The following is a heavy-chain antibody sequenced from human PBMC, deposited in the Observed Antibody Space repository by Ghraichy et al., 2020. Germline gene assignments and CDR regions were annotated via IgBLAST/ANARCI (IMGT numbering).Heavy chain of an antibody. J-gene: IGHJ6*02. CDR1: GFTLSSYS. CDR2: ITGSGRYI. D-gene: IGHD4-23*01. CDR3: ARGSKVVRFYYYDGMDV. Sequence: GGSLRLSCVGSGFTLSSYSVNWVRQSPGKGLEWVSYITGSGRYISYADSVKGRFTISRDNAQNSLYLQMNSLRDEDTAVYYCARGSKVVRFYYYDGMDVWGPGTTVTVSS. V-gene: IGHV3-48*02.